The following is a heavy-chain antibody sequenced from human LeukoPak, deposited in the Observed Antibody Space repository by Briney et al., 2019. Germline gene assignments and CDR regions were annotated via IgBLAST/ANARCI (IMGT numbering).Heavy chain of an antibody. J-gene: IGHJ3*02. V-gene: IGHV4-39*07. Sequence: PSETLSLTCTVSGGSISSSSYYWGWIRQPPGKGLEWIGSIYYSGSTNYNPSLKSRVTTSVDTSKNQFSLKLSSVTAADTAVYYCAREAGGNYYYDSSGYYYVGAFDIWGQGTMATVSS. CDR1: GGSISSSSYY. D-gene: IGHD3-22*01. CDR3: AREAGGNYYYDSSGYYYVGAFDI. CDR2: IYYSGST.